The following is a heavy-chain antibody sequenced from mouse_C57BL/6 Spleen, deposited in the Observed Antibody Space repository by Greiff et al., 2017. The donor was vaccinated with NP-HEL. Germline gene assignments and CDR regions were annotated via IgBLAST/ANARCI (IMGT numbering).Heavy chain of an antibody. CDR3: ARPTTVVATGYFDY. CDR1: GFNIKNTY. D-gene: IGHD1-1*01. Sequence: VQLKESVAELVRPGASVKLSCTASGFNIKNTYMHWVKQRPEQGLEWIGRIDPANGNTKYAPKFQGKATITADTSSNTAYLQLSSLTSKDTAIYYCARPTTVVATGYFDYWGQGTTLTVSS. J-gene: IGHJ2*01. CDR2: IDPANGNT. V-gene: IGHV14-3*01.